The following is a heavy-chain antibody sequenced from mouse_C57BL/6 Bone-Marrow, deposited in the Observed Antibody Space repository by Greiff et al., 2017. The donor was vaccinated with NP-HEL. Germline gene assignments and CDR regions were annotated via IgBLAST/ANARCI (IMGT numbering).Heavy chain of an antibody. V-gene: IGHV1-53*01. J-gene: IGHJ1*03. CDR3: ARPGYYGNYVRYFDV. D-gene: IGHD2-1*01. Sequence: VQLQQSGTELVKPGASVKLSCKASGYTFTSYWMHWVKQRPGQGLEWIGNINPSNGGTNYNEKFKSKATLTVDKSSNTAYMQLSSLTSEDSAVYYCARPGYYGNYVRYFDVWGTGTTVTVSS. CDR2: INPSNGGT. CDR1: GYTFTSYW.